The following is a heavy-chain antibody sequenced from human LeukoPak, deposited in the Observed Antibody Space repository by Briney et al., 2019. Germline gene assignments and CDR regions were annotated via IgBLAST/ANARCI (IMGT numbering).Heavy chain of an antibody. V-gene: IGHV1-8*01. CDR3: ARSGSYTGLGYYYYYMDV. J-gene: IGHJ6*03. Sequence: ASVKVSCKASGYTFPSYDISWVRQATGQGLEWMGWMNPNSGNTGHAQKFQGRVTMTRNTSISTAYMELSSLRSEDTAVYYCARSGSYTGLGYYYYYMDVWGKGTTVTISS. CDR2: MNPNSGNT. D-gene: IGHD3-10*01. CDR1: GYTFPSYD.